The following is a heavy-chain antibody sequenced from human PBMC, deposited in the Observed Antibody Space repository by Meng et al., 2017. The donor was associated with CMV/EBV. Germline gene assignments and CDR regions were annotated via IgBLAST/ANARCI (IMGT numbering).Heavy chain of an antibody. Sequence: GESLKISCAASGFTFGRYLMTWVRKAPGTGLEWVVDMNQAETKRYYVDSVKGRFTVSRDNTRNSVYLQLNRLTVEDTAVYYCARIGYTSSSPDYWGRGALVTVSS. D-gene: IGHD5-18*01. CDR3: ARIGYTSSSPDY. J-gene: IGHJ4*02. CDR2: MNQAETKR. V-gene: IGHV3-7*01. CDR1: GFTFGRYL.